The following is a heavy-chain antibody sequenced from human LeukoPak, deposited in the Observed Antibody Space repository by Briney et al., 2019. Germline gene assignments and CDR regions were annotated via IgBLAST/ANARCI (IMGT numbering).Heavy chain of an antibody. CDR3: ARGPFGVAGRTHNFDY. V-gene: IGHV1-69-2*01. D-gene: IGHD6-19*01. J-gene: IGHJ4*02. Sequence: GATVKISCKASEDTFSDYYIHWVQQAPGKGLEWMGRVDPENGETKYAEKFQGRVTITRDTSASTAYMELSSLRSEDTAVYYCARGPFGVAGRTHNFDYWGQGTLVTVSS. CDR2: VDPENGET. CDR1: EDTFSDYY.